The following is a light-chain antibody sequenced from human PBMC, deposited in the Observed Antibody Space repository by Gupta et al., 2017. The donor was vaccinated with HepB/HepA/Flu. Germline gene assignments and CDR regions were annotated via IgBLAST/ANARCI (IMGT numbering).Light chain of an antibody. Sequence: EIVLTQSPGTLSLSPGERATLSCRASQSVSSSFLAWHQQKPGQAPRLLIYDASSRATGIPDRFSGSGSGTDFTLTISRLEPEDFAVYFCQQYGSSPQTFGQGTKVEI. CDR3: QQYGSSPQT. CDR2: DAS. J-gene: IGKJ1*01. V-gene: IGKV3-20*01. CDR1: QSVSSSF.